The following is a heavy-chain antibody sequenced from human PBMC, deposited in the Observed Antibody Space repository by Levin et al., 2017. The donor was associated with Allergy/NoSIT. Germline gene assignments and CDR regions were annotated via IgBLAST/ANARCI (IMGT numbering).Heavy chain of an antibody. CDR3: ARASTGYSSSWYLDYDY. CDR2: INPNSGGT. D-gene: IGHD6-13*01. V-gene: IGHV1-2*02. J-gene: IGHJ4*02. CDR1: GYTFTGYY. Sequence: ASVKVSCKASGYTFTGYYMHWVRQAPGQGLEWMGWINPNSGGTNYAQKFQGRVTMTRDTSISTAYMELSRLRSDDTAVYYCARASTGYSSSWYLDYDYWGQGTLVTVSS.